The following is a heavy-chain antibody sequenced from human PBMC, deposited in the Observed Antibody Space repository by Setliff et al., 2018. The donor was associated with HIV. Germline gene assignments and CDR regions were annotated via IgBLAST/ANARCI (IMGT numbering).Heavy chain of an antibody. CDR3: ARDRHSSGLGSYGP. J-gene: IGHJ5*02. V-gene: IGHV4-34*01. D-gene: IGHD3-10*01. Sequence: SETLSLTCAVYGGSFSGYYWSWIRQPPGKGLEWIGEINHSGSTNYNPSLKSRVTISLDTSKNQFSLTLTSVTAADTAVYFCARDRHSSGLGSYGPWGPGILVTVS. CDR1: GGSFSGYY. CDR2: INHSGST.